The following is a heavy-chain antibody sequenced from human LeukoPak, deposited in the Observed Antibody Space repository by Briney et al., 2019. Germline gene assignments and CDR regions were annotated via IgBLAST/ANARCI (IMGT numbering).Heavy chain of an antibody. J-gene: IGHJ4*02. D-gene: IGHD6-19*01. V-gene: IGHV4-61*05. CDR1: GGSISSSSYY. Sequence: SETLSLTCTVSGGSISSSSYYWGWIRQPPGKGLEWIGYIYYSGSTNYDPSLKSRVTISVDTSKNQFSLKLSSVTAADTAVYYCARGRSSGWYEELYYFDYWGQGALVTVSS. CDR2: IYYSGST. CDR3: ARGRSSGWYEELYYFDY.